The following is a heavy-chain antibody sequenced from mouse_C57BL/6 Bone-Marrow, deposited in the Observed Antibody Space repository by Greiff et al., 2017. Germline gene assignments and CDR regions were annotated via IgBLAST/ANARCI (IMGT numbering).Heavy chain of an antibody. CDR3: ARRCLDY. V-gene: IGHV5-6*01. CDR2: ISSGGSYT. J-gene: IGHJ2*01. Sequence: EVQLVESGGELVKPGGSLKLSCAASGFTFSSYGMSWVRQTPDKRLEWVATISSGGSYTYYPDSVKGRFTISRDNAKNTLYLQMSSLKSEDTAMYSCARRCLDYWGQGTTLTVSS. CDR1: GFTFSSYG.